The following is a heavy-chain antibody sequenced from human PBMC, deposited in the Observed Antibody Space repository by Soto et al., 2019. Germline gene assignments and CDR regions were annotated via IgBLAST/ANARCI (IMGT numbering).Heavy chain of an antibody. V-gene: IGHV3-23*01. CDR1: GFAFSSYA. CDR2: ISGTGDTT. D-gene: IGHD3-22*01. Sequence: VQLLESGGGLVQPGGSLRLSCAASGFAFSSYAMIWVRQAPGKGLEWVSGISGTGDTTNYADSVKGRFTISRDNSKNTLFLQMNSLRVEDTAVYYCAKVAGMTMIVVVLNAFDIWGQGTMVTVS. J-gene: IGHJ3*02. CDR3: AKVAGMTMIVVVLNAFDI.